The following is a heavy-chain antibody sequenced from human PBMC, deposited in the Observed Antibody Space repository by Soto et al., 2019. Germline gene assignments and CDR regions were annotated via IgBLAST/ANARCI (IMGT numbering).Heavy chain of an antibody. D-gene: IGHD3-3*01. CDR1: GGSISSSSYY. Sequence: QLQLQESGPGLVKPSETLSLTCTVSGGSISSSSYYWGWIRQPPGKGLEWIGSIYYSGSTYYNPSLKSRVTISVDTSKNQFSLKLSSVTAADTAVYYCARFEYDFWSGYYTPFDYWGQGTLVTVSS. CDR2: IYYSGST. J-gene: IGHJ4*02. V-gene: IGHV4-39*01. CDR3: ARFEYDFWSGYYTPFDY.